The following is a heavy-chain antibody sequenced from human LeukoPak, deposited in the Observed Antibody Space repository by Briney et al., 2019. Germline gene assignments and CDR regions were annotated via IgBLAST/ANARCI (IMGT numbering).Heavy chain of an antibody. J-gene: IGHJ4*02. CDR2: ISAYNGNT. Sequence: ASVKVSCKASGYTSTSYGISWVRQAPGQGLEWMGWISAYNGNTNYAQKLQGRVTMTTDTSTSTAYMELRSLRSDDTAVYYCARYMHDILTGYYVPFDYWGQGTLVTVSS. D-gene: IGHD3-9*01. CDR3: ARYMHDILTGYYVPFDY. V-gene: IGHV1-18*01. CDR1: GYTSTSYG.